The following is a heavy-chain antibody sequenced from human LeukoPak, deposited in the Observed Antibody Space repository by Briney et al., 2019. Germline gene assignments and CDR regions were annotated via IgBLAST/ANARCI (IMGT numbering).Heavy chain of an antibody. CDR2: VNSDQSNT. CDR1: GFTFRIYW. J-gene: IGHJ4*02. Sequence: GGSLRLSCAASGFTFRIYWMHWVRQAPGKGLVWVSRVNSDQSNTSYADSVKGRFTISRDNAKNTLYLQMNSLRAEDTAVYYCARLTSIAAAGGDYWGQGTLVTVSS. V-gene: IGHV3-74*01. CDR3: ARLTSIAAAGGDY. D-gene: IGHD6-13*01.